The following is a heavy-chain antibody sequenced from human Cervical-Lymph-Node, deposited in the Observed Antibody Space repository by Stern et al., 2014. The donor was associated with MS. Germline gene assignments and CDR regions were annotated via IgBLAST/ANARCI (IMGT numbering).Heavy chain of an antibody. D-gene: IGHD2-8*02. CDR3: ARLQTVLNYYYGVDV. CDR2: IYYIGTT. V-gene: IGHV4-59*08. CDR1: GGSMNGYY. J-gene: IGHJ6*02. Sequence: QVQLVQSGPGLATPSETLSLTCTVSGGSMNGYYWSWIRQPPGKGLEWIGNIYYIGTTNSTPPLESRFTMSLDTSKTHFPLRLSSVTAADTAVYYCARLQTVLNYYYGVDVWGQGTTVIVSS.